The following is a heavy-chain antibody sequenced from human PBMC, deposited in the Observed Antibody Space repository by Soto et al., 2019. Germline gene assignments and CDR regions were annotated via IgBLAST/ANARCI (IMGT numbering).Heavy chain of an antibody. Sequence: GGSRRLSCAAAGCTFSSNSMKWVRQAAGKGREWVSSISSSSSYIYYADSVKGRFTISRDKAKNSMYLQMNSQRAEDTAVYYGASYPQGAIDYWGQGTLVTVSS. J-gene: IGHJ4*02. D-gene: IGHD1-26*01. CDR3: ASYPQGAIDY. CDR2: ISSSSSYI. V-gene: IGHV3-21*01. CDR1: GCTFSSNS.